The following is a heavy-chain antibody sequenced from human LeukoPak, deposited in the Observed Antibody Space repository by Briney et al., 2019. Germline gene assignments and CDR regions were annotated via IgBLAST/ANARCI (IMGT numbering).Heavy chain of an antibody. D-gene: IGHD6-13*01. V-gene: IGHV4-34*01. CDR1: GGSFSGYY. CDR3: ARDVIAAPGTADY. CDR2: INHSGST. J-gene: IGHJ4*02. Sequence: SETLSLTCAVYGGSFSGYYWSWIRQPPGKGLEWIGEINHSGSTNYNPSLKSRVTMSVDTSQNQFSLKLSSVTAADTAVYYCARDVIAAPGTADYWGQGTLVTVSS.